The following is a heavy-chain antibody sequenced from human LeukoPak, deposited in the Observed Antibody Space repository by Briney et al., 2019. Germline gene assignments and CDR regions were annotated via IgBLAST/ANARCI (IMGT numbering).Heavy chain of an antibody. J-gene: IGHJ4*02. CDR1: GYTFTGSY. D-gene: IGHD1-14*01. CDR3: ARETSITSPDFDY. Sequence: GASVKVSCKASGYTFTGSYLYWVRQAPGQGLEWMGWIYPNSGDTNYAQKFQGRVTMTRDTSISTTYMELSRLGSDDTAVYYCARETSITSPDFDYWGQGTLVTVSS. V-gene: IGHV1-2*02. CDR2: IYPNSGDT.